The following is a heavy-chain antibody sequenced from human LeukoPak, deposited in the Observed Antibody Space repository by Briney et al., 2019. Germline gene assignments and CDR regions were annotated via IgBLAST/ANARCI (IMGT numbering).Heavy chain of an antibody. V-gene: IGHV4-34*01. Sequence: SETLSLTSAVYGGSFSGYYWSWIRQPPGKGLEWIGEINHSGSTNYNPSLKSRVTISVDTSKNQFSLKLSSVTAADTAVYYCARLIPAATYYYMDVWGKGTTVTVSS. CDR2: INHSGST. D-gene: IGHD2-2*01. J-gene: IGHJ6*03. CDR1: GGSFSGYY. CDR3: ARLIPAATYYYMDV.